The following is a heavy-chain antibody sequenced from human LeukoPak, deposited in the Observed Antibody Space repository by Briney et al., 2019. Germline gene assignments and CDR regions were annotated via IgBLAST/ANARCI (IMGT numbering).Heavy chain of an antibody. CDR2: IYPGKSDT. D-gene: IGHD1-26*01. Sequence: GGFLQISCEGSGFHFTTSWIGWVRQMPGKGLEWMGLIYPGKSDTKYSPSFQGQVTISADRSISTAYLQWSSLKASDSAMFYCARRGSGDAFDFWGQGTMVTVSS. V-gene: IGHV5-51*01. CDR1: GFHFTTSW. CDR3: ARRGSGDAFDF. J-gene: IGHJ3*01.